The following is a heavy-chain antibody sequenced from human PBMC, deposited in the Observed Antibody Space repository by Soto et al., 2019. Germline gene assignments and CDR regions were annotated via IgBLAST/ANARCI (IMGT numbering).Heavy chain of an antibody. CDR2: ISYDGSNK. D-gene: IGHD5-18*01. V-gene: IGHV3-30*18. CDR3: AKWSRGGYSYGFDYYYGMDV. Sequence: GGSLRLSCAASGFTFSSYGMHWVRQAPGKGLEWVAVISYDGSNKYYADSVKGRLTISRHNSKNTLYLQMNSLRAEDTAVYYCAKWSRGGYSYGFDYYYGMDVWGQGTTVTVSS. CDR1: GFTFSSYG. J-gene: IGHJ6*02.